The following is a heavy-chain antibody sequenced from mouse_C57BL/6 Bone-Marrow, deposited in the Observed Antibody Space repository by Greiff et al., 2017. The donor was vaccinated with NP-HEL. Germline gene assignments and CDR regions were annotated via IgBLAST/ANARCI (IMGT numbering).Heavy chain of an antibody. V-gene: IGHV1-74*01. D-gene: IGHD1-1*01. J-gene: IGHJ3*01. CDR3: AIGPTDYYGSSFGGFAY. CDR2: IHPSDSDT. CDR1: GYTFTSYW. Sequence: QVQLQQPGAELVKPGASVKVSCKASGYTFTSYWMHWVKQRPGQGLEWIGRIHPSDSDTNYNQKFKGKATLTVDKSSSTAYMQLSSLTSEDSAVYYGAIGPTDYYGSSFGGFAYWGQGTLVTVSA.